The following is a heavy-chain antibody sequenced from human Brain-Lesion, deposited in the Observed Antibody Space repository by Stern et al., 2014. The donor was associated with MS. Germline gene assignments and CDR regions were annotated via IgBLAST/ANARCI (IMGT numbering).Heavy chain of an antibody. CDR1: GGAVSSGDRY. D-gene: IGHD3-3*01. CDR2: ISYSGNT. J-gene: IGHJ4*02. V-gene: IGHV4-31*03. CDR3: ARVTEFLRFFYPDY. Sequence: VQLVESGPGLVKPSQTLSLTCTVSGGAVSSGDRYWSWIRQHPEKGLEWIGYISYSGNTYYNPSLESRVTISMDRSKNQFPLKLRSVTAADTAVYYCARVTEFLRFFYPDYWGQGIRVTVSS.